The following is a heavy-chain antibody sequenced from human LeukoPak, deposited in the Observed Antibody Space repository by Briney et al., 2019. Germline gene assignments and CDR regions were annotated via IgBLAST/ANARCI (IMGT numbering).Heavy chain of an antibody. J-gene: IGHJ4*02. CDR1: GFTFSSYS. Sequence: GGSLRLSCAAYGFTFSSYSMNWVRQAPGKGLEWVSSISSSSSYIYYADSVKGRFTNSRDNAKNSLYLQMTSLRAEYTRVYYWARDPRLDDYWGQGTLVTVSS. D-gene: IGHD1-1*01. CDR3: ARDPRLDDY. CDR2: ISSSSSYI. V-gene: IGHV3-21*01.